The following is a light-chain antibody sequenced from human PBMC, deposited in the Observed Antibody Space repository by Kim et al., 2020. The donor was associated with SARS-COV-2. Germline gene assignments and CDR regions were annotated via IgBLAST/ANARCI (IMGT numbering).Light chain of an antibody. Sequence: EREMTQSPATLSVSPGERVTLSCRTSQSISSCFVWYQQKPGQAPSLLIYDASTMASGIPVRFSGSGSETDFNLTITSLQPEDFAVYYLQHFNYWPSSFGQGTKLDI. CDR2: DAS. V-gene: IGKV3-15*01. CDR3: QHFNYWPSS. CDR1: QSISSC. J-gene: IGKJ2*03.